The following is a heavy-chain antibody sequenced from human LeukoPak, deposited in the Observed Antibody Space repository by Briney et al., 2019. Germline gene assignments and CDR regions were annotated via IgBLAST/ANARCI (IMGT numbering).Heavy chain of an antibody. CDR1: GHSISSDYY. V-gene: IGHV4-38-2*02. J-gene: IGHJ6*03. D-gene: IGHD7-27*01. Sequence: SEALSLTCTVSGHSISSDYYWAWVRRPPGKGLEWIGSIYHSGSTYYGPALKSRVTISVDTSKNQFSLKLSSVTAADTAVYYCARGPWVSYYYYYYMDVWGKGTTVTVSS. CDR2: IYHSGST. CDR3: ARGPWVSYYYYYYMDV.